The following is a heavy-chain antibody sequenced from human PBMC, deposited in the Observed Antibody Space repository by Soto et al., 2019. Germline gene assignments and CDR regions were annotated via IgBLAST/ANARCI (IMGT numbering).Heavy chain of an antibody. CDR1: GGSISIGGYY. D-gene: IGHD3-3*01. V-gene: IGHV4-31*03. J-gene: IGHJ4*02. Sequence: SLTCTVSGGSISIGGYYWSCIRQHPGKGLECIGYIYYSWSTYYNPSLKNRVTISVDRSKNHFSLKLSSVTAADTAVYYCARTTKEYSDFWSGYCRYCVDYLGQVTLVTVSS. CDR3: ARTTKEYSDFWSGYCRYCVDY. CDR2: IYYSWST.